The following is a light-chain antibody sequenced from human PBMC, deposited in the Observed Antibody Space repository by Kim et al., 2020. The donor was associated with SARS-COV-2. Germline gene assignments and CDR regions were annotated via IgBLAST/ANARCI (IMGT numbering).Light chain of an antibody. CDR2: GAS. J-gene: IGKJ2*01. CDR3: QQYRT. Sequence: EIVFTQSPGTLSLSPGERATLSCRASQSVSSKYLGWYQQKPGQAPRLLIYGASSRATDIPDMFSGSGSGTDFTLTISRLEPEDFAVYFFQQYRTFGQGTKLEI. V-gene: IGKV3-20*01. CDR1: QSVSSKY.